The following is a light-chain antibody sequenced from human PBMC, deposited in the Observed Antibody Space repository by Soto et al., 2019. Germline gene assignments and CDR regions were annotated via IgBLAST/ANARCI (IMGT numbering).Light chain of an antibody. J-gene: IGLJ1*01. CDR1: SSDVGGYNY. CDR3: SSYTSSSPPFYV. V-gene: IGLV2-14*01. CDR2: DVS. Sequence: QSALTQPASVSGSPGQSITISCTGTSSDVGGYNYVSWYQQHPGKAPKLMIYDVSNRPSGVSNRFSGSKSGNTASLTISGLQAEDEADYYCSSYTSSSPPFYVCGTGTKVTVL.